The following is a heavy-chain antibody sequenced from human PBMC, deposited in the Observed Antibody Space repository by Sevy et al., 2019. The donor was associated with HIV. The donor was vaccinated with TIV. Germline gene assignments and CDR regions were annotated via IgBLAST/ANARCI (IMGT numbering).Heavy chain of an antibody. Sequence: GGSLRLSCAVSGFSFDSYGMTWVRQAPGKGLEWVSGISGSGTRTYYADSVKGRFSISRDNSKNRLYLQMNSLRSEDTAIYYCAKGGGGHYDPDEIGYYFYYYNMDVWGKGATVTVSS. J-gene: IGHJ6*03. V-gene: IGHV3-23*01. CDR2: ISGSGTRT. D-gene: IGHD3-22*01. CDR3: AKGGGGHYDPDEIGYYFYYYNMDV. CDR1: GFSFDSYG.